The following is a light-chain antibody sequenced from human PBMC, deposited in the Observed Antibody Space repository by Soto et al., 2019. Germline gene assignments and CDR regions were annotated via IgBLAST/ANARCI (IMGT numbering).Light chain of an antibody. CDR2: NVT. CDR1: SSDVGSYDY. CDR3: CSYTSSATYV. Sequence: QSVLIQPPSVSGSPGQSVTISCTGTSSDVGSYDYVSWYQQHPGTVPKPMIYNVTTQPSGVPDRFSGSRSGNSASVTISGLQAEDEAEYSCCSYTSSATYVFEAGTKLTVL. J-gene: IGLJ1*01. V-gene: IGLV2-11*01.